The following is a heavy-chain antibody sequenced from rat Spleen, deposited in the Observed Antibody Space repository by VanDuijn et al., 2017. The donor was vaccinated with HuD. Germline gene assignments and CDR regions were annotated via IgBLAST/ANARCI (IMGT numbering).Heavy chain of an antibody. CDR3: AXXHYGXXDYFXX. V-gene: IGHV5S23*01. Sequence: EVQLVESDGGFVQPGRSLKLSCVVSGFTSSDYDMAWVRQVPTKGLEWVASLRSRGVITYYRSSVKGRLTVSRDNAKSTLYLQMESLRSEDKATYXXAXXHYGXXDYFXXXGQGVXVXVSS. CDR1: GFTSSDYD. J-gene: IGHJ2*01. CDR2: LRSRGVIT. D-gene: IGHD1-11*01.